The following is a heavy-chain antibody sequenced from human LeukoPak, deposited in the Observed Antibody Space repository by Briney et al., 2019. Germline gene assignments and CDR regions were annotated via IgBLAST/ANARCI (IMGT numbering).Heavy chain of an antibody. V-gene: IGHV3-21*01. CDR2: ISSSSYI. CDR1: GFTFSSYS. CDR3: ARDPLGRDGYNSDI. Sequence: GGSLRLSCAASGFTFSSYSMNWVRQAPGKGLEWVSSISSSSYIYYADSVKGRFTIFRDNAKNSLYLQMNSLRAEDTAVYYCARDPLGRDGYNSDIWGQGTMVTVSS. J-gene: IGHJ3*02. D-gene: IGHD5-24*01.